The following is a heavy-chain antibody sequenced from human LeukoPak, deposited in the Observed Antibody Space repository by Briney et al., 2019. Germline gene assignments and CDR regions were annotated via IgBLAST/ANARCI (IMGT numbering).Heavy chain of an antibody. J-gene: IGHJ4*02. CDR3: AKDGMTAIYAAFDY. CDR2: ISGSGGST. V-gene: IGHV3-23*01. CDR1: GFTFSSYA. Sequence: PGASLRLSCAASGFTFSSYAMSGVRQAPGKGLEWVSAISGSGGSTYYADSLKGRFTISRDNSKNTLYLQMNSLRAEDTAVYYCAKDGMTAIYAAFDYWGQGTLVTVSS. D-gene: IGHD2-21*02.